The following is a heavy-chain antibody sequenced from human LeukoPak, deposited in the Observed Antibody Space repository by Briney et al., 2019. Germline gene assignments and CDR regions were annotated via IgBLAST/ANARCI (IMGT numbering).Heavy chain of an antibody. CDR1: GFTFNSYV. Sequence: PGGSLRLSCAASGFTFNSYVMSWVRQAPGKGLEWVSAISGSGGNTYYADSVKGRITISSDNSKNTLYLQVNSLRAEDTAVYYCAKTGYSSTWYGGGQDYWGQGTLVTVSS. V-gene: IGHV3-23*01. D-gene: IGHD6-13*01. J-gene: IGHJ4*02. CDR2: ISGSGGNT. CDR3: AKTGYSSTWYGGGQDY.